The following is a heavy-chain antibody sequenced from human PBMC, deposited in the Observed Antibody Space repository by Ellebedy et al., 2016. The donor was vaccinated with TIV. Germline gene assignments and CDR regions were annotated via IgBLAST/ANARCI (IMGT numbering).Heavy chain of an antibody. Sequence: MPSETLSLTCTVSGGSISSSRYYWGWLRQPPGKGLEWIGSIFYSGNTYSNLSLKSPVTISIATSENQFSLKLSSVTAADAAVYYCARHSYYGPGSHYTGRWHFDLWGRGTLVSVSS. D-gene: IGHD3-10*01. CDR2: IFYSGNT. V-gene: IGHV4-39*01. CDR1: GGSISSSRYY. J-gene: IGHJ2*01. CDR3: ARHSYYGPGSHYTGRWHFDL.